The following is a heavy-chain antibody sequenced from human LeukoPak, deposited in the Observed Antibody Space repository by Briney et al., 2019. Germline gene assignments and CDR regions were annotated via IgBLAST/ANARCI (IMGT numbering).Heavy chain of an antibody. D-gene: IGHD6-13*01. CDR2: IIPIFGTA. CDR3: ATGGYEDDIGAFDI. Sequence: GASVKVSCKASGYTFTSYGISWVRQAPGQGLEWMGGIIPIFGTANYAQKFQGRVTITADKSTSTAYMELSSLRSEDTAVYYCATGGYEDDIGAFDIWGQGTMVTVSS. V-gene: IGHV1-69*06. CDR1: GYTFTSYG. J-gene: IGHJ3*02.